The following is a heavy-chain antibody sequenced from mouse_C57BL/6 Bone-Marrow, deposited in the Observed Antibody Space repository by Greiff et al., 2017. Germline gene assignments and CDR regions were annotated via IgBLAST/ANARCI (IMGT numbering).Heavy chain of an antibody. V-gene: IGHV1-69*01. Sequence: QVQLQQSGAELVMPGASVKLSCKASGYTFTSYWMHWVKQRPGQGLEWIGEIDPSDSYTNYNPKFKGKSTLTVDKSSNTAYMQRSSLTSEDAAVYYCARRGPYFDYWGRGTTLTVSS. J-gene: IGHJ2*01. CDR2: IDPSDSYT. D-gene: IGHD3-3*01. CDR3: ARRGPYFDY. CDR1: GYTFTSYW.